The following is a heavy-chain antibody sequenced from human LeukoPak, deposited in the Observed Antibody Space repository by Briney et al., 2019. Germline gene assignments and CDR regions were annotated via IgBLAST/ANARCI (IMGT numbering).Heavy chain of an antibody. J-gene: IGHJ6*03. CDR1: EFSVGSNY. D-gene: IGHD6-13*01. CDR3: AREGVSIAAAGSDYYYYYYMDV. CDR2: IYSGGST. Sequence: PGGSLRLSCAASEFSVGSNYMTWVRQAPGKGLEWVSLIYSGGSTYYADSVKGRFTISRDNSKNTLYLQMNSLRAEDTAVYYCAREGVSIAAAGSDYYYYYYMDVWGKGTTVTISS. V-gene: IGHV3-66*01.